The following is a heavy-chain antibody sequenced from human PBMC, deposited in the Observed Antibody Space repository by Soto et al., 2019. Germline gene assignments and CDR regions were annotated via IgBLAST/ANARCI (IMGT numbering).Heavy chain of an antibody. CDR3: ARDDYDSSGDAPRLEYFQH. Sequence: QVQLVESGGGVVQPGRSLRLSCAASGFTFSSYAMHWVRQAPGKGLEWVAVISYDGSNKYYADSVKGRFTISRDNSKNTRYLQMNSLRAEDTAVYYCARDDYDSSGDAPRLEYFQHWGQGTLVTVSA. J-gene: IGHJ1*01. V-gene: IGHV3-30-3*01. CDR1: GFTFSSYA. CDR2: ISYDGSNK. D-gene: IGHD3-22*01.